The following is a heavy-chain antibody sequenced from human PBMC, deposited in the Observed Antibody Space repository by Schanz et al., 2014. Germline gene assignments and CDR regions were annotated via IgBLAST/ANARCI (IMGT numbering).Heavy chain of an antibody. D-gene: IGHD3-10*01. CDR3: ARDQYYFGSGNPFDI. CDR1: GFIVSSTY. Sequence: EVQLVESGGDLVQPGGSQRLSCAASGFIVSSTYMTWVRQAPGKGLEWVSIIYSGVSTYYADSVKGRFTISRDTSKNTLYLLLNSLRAEDTAVYYCARDQYYFGSGNPFDIWGQGTMVTVSS. J-gene: IGHJ3*02. CDR2: IYSGVST. V-gene: IGHV3-66*01.